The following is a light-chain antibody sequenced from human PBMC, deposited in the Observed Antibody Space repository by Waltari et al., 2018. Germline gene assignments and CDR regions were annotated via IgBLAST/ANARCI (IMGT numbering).Light chain of an antibody. J-gene: IGLJ2*01. CDR2: LNSDGSH. Sequence: QPVLTQSPSASASLGASVKLTCTLSTGHSDFAIAWQQQQPERGPRYLTKLNSDGSHTKGDEIPDRFSGSSSGAERYLTISSLQPEDEAAYYCQTWGSGIVTFGGGTQLTVL. CDR1: TGHSDFA. V-gene: IGLV4-69*01. CDR3: QTWGSGIVT.